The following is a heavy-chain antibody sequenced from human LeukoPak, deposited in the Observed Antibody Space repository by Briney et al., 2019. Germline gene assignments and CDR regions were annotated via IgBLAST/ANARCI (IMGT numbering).Heavy chain of an antibody. CDR3: ARVSTAVSLAIDY. V-gene: IGHV3-21*06. CDR2: ISSSSKYI. Sequence: GGSLRLSCAASGFNFSDYNMNWVRQAPGKGLEWVSVISSSSKYIYYADSVKGRITISRDNAKNSLYLQMNSLRAEDTAVYYCARVSTAVSLAIDYWGQGTLVTVST. J-gene: IGHJ4*02. CDR1: GFNFSDYN. D-gene: IGHD6-13*01.